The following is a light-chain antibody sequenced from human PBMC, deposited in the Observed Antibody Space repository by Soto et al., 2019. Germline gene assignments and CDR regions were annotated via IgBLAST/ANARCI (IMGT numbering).Light chain of an antibody. Sequence: EIVLTQSPGTLSLSPGERATLSCRASQSVSSSYFAWYQQKPGQAPMLLIYGASSRATGSTSRFSGSGSGTDFTLTIRTVEFEDFAVYYCQQYGSPFGQGTKVEIK. J-gene: IGKJ1*01. CDR3: QQYGSP. CDR2: GAS. CDR1: QSVSSSY. V-gene: IGKV3-20*01.